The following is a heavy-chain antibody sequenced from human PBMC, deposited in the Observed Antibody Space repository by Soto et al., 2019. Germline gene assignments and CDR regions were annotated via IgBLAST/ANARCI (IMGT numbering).Heavy chain of an antibody. J-gene: IGHJ6*03. CDR2: SRNKANSYTT. CDR3: LRDVYSSSWSHYYMEV. CDR1: GFTFSDHY. D-gene: IGHD6-13*01. Sequence: GGSLRLSCAASGFTFSDHYMDWVRQAPGKGLEWVGRSRNKANSYTTEYAASVIGRFTISRDDSKNSLYLQMNSLKTEDTAVYYCLRDVYSSSWSHYYMEVWGKGTTVTSP. V-gene: IGHV3-72*01.